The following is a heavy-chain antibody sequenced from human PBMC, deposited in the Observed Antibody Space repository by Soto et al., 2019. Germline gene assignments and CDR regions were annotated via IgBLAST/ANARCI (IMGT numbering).Heavy chain of an antibody. V-gene: IGHV3-21*01. J-gene: IGHJ3*02. CDR2: IGSRTSDI. CDR1: GFTLSRHT. D-gene: IGHD3-22*01. CDR3: VRDYYDTSGYPNTFDM. Sequence: PGGSLRLSCAASGFTLSRHTMNWVRQAPGKGLEWVSFIGSRTSDIYYADSVKGRFTISRDNAKNSLYLDLTRLRVEDTAVYFCVRDYYDTSGYPNTFDMWGPGTTVTVSS.